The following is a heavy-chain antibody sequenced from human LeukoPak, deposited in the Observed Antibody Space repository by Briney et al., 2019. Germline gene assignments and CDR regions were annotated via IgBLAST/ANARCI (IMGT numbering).Heavy chain of an antibody. D-gene: IGHD4-17*01. CDR2: IYYSGST. Sequence: SATLSLTCTVSGGPIRSYYWRWIRQPPGKGLEWVGYIYYSGSTNYNPSLKSRVSISVDTSKNQFSLKLSSVTAADTAVYYCARTGSTVTMLYPFDHWGQGTLVTVSS. V-gene: IGHV4-59*01. CDR1: GGPIRSYY. CDR3: ARTGSTVTMLYPFDH. J-gene: IGHJ4*02.